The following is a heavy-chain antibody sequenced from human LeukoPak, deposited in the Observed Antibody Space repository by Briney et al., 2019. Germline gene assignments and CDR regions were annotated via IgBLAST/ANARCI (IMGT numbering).Heavy chain of an antibody. Sequence: ASVKVSCKASGYTFTGYYMHWVRQAPGQGLEWMGWINPNSGGTNYAQKFQGRVTMTRDTSISTAYMELSRLRSDDTAVYYCARGGLLEWLWSPGYYYYGMDVWGQGTTVTVSS. CDR2: INPNSGGT. CDR1: GYTFTGYY. J-gene: IGHJ6*02. D-gene: IGHD3-3*01. V-gene: IGHV1-2*02. CDR3: ARGGLLEWLWSPGYYYYGMDV.